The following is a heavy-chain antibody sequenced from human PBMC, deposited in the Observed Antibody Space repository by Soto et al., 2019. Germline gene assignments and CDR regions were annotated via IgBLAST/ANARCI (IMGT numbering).Heavy chain of an antibody. V-gene: IGHV3-53*01. CDR3: TTDSLWSPSRFDP. D-gene: IGHD2-21*01. J-gene: IGHJ5*02. CDR2: FYSGGTS. CDR1: GFNVSSNF. Sequence: EVQVVESGGGLVQSGGSLRLSCVVYGFNVSSNFMTWVRQAPGKGLEWVSEFYSGGTSYYADSVKGRFTITRDNSKNTVFIQMNNLIAEDTAVYYGTTDSLWSPSRFDPWGQGTPVTVSS.